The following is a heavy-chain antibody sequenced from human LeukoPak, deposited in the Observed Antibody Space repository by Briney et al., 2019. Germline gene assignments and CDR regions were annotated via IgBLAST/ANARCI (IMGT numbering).Heavy chain of an antibody. V-gene: IGHV3-73*01. J-gene: IGHJ4*02. D-gene: IGHD7-27*01. Sequence: GGSLRLSCATSGFTFYGSEMHWVRQASGKGLEWVGRIRAKAVDSATAYTASVKGRFTISRDDSTSTVFLQMNSLQSEDTALYYCSRGLGGWGPGTLVTVSS. CDR2: IRAKAVDSAT. CDR1: GFTFYGSE. CDR3: SRGLGG.